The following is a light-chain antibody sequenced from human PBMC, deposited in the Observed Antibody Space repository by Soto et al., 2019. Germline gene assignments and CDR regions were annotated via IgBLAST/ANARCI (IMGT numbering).Light chain of an antibody. Sequence: QSVLTQPASVSGSPGQSITISCTGTSSDVGSYNLVSWYQQHPGKAPKLMIYEVSKRPSGVSNRFSGSKSGNTASLTISGLQAEYEADYYCCSYAGSYNYVFGTGTKLTVL. V-gene: IGLV2-23*02. CDR2: EVS. CDR3: CSYAGSYNYV. CDR1: SSDVGSYNL. J-gene: IGLJ1*01.